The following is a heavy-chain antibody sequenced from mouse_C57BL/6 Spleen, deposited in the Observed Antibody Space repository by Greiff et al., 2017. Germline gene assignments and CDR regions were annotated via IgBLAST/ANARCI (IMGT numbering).Heavy chain of an antibody. CDR2: ISNLAYSI. CDR3: ARSGRDYAMDY. CDR1: GFTFSDYG. V-gene: IGHV5-15*01. D-gene: IGHD3-1*01. J-gene: IGHJ4*01. Sequence: EVQVVESGGGLVQPGGSLKLSCAASGFTFSDYGMAWVRQAPRKGPEWVAFISNLAYSIYYADTVTGRFTISRENAKNTLYLEMSSLRSEDTAMYYCARSGRDYAMDYWGQGTSVTVSS.